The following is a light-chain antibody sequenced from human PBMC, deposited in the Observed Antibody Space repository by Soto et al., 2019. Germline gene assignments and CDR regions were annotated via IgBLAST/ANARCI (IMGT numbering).Light chain of an antibody. V-gene: IGKV2-28*01. J-gene: IGKJ5*01. CDR1: QSLLHDSGNTY. Sequence: DIVMTQSPLSLPVTPGEPASISCRSSQSLLHDSGNTYLDWYLQKPGQSPQLLIYLGSIRASGVRDRLGGAGSGKDFTLKIRRVEAVEVGVYYGMQALQTAITFRQGTRLEIK. CDR2: LGS. CDR3: MQALQTAIT.